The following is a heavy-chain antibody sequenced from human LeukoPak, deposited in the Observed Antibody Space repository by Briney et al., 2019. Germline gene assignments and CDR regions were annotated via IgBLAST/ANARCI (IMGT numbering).Heavy chain of an antibody. CDR3: ASQPIFGVVIAPADY. D-gene: IGHD3-3*01. CDR2: IYYSGST. CDR1: GGSISSSSYY. J-gene: IGHJ4*02. Sequence: SETLSLTCTVSGGSISSSSYYWGWIRQPPGKGLEWIGSIYYSGSTYYNPSLKSRVTISVDTSKNQFSLKLSSVTAADTAVYYCASQPIFGVVIAPADYWGQGTLVTVSS. V-gene: IGHV4-39*01.